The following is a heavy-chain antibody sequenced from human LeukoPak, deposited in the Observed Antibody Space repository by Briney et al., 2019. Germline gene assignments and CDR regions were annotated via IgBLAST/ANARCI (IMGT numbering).Heavy chain of an antibody. CDR2: IIPIFGTA. CDR1: GGTFSSYA. J-gene: IGHJ4*02. Sequence: ASVKGSCKASGGTFSSYAISWVRQAPGQGLEWMGGIIPIFGTANYAQKFQGRVTITADESTSTAYMELSSLRSEDTAVYYCARGGVVRGVIMAYWGQGTLVTVSS. D-gene: IGHD3-10*01. CDR3: ARGGVVRGVIMAY. V-gene: IGHV1-69*13.